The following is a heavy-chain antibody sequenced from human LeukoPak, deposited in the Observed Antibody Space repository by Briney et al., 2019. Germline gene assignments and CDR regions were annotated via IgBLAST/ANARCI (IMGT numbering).Heavy chain of an antibody. D-gene: IGHD3-9*01. J-gene: IGHJ3*02. V-gene: IGHV4-59*08. CDR1: GGSISSYY. CDR3: ARQGYDILTGYIDAFDI. Sequence: TSETLSLTCAVSGGSISSYYWSWIRQPPGKGLEWIGYISYSGSTNYNPSLKSRVTISIDTSKNQFSLKLRSVTAADTAIYYCARQGYDILTGYIDAFDIWSQGTMVTVSS. CDR2: ISYSGST.